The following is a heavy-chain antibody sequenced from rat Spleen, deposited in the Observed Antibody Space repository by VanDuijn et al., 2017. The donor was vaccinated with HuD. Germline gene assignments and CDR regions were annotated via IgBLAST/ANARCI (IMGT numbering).Heavy chain of an antibody. CDR3: ASITSYWYFDL. V-gene: IGHV3-1*01. Sequence: EVQLQESGPGLVKPSQSISLTCSVTGYSITSNYWGWIRKFPGNEMEWIGHISYSGSSNYHPSLKSRISFSRDTSRNQFFLQLNSVTNEDTATYYCASITSYWYFDLWGPGTMVTVSS. CDR1: GYSITSNY. D-gene: IGHD1-10*01. CDR2: ISYSGSS. J-gene: IGHJ1*01.